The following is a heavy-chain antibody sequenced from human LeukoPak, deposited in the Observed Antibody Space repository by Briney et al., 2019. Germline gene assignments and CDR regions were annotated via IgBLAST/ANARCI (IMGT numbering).Heavy chain of an antibody. CDR2: IYSGVTT. V-gene: IGHV3-53*01. Sequence: GGSLRLSCVASGFTVSSNYMSWVRQAPGKGLEWVSVIYSGVTTSYADSVKGRFTISRDNSKNTLYLQMNSLRAEDTAVYYCAKEGYCGGDCYREFDYWGQGTLVTVSS. D-gene: IGHD2-21*02. J-gene: IGHJ4*02. CDR3: AKEGYCGGDCYREFDY. CDR1: GFTVSSNY.